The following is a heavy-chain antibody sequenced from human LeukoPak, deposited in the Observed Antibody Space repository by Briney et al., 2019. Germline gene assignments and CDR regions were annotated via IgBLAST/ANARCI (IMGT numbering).Heavy chain of an antibody. CDR3: ARRSYYDFWSGYYLDP. Sequence: SETLSLTCTVSGGSISSYYWSWIRQPPGKGLEWIAYISDIGSINYNPSLKSRVTISVDTSKNQFSLKLSSVTAADTAVYYCARRSYYDFWSGYYLDPWGQGTLVTVSS. V-gene: IGHV4-59*12. CDR2: ISDIGSI. CDR1: GGSISSYY. J-gene: IGHJ5*02. D-gene: IGHD3-3*01.